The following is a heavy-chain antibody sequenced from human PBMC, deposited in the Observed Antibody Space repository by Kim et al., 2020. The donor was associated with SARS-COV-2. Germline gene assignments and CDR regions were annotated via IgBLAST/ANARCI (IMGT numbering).Heavy chain of an antibody. CDR3: ARDGGWGRYGH. CDR2: IKEDGTEI. V-gene: IGHV3-7*01. J-gene: IGHJ4*02. CDR1: GFTVSTYW. Sequence: GGSLRLSCAASGFTVSTYWMSWVRQAPGKGLEWVSNIKEDGTEIYYMDSARGRFTISRDNAKNSLYLQMNSLGAEDTAVYYCARDGGWGRYGHWGQGTLVTVSS. D-gene: IGHD3-16*01.